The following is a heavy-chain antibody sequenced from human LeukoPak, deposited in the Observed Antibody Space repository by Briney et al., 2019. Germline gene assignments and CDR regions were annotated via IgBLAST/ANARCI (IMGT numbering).Heavy chain of an antibody. J-gene: IGHJ5*02. Sequence: PGGSLRLSCAASGFTFSSYGMHWVRQAPGKGLEWVAAISYDGSNKYYADSVKGRFTISRDNSKNTLYLQMNSLRAEDTAVYYCARDKSPSSTSHFDPWGQGTLVTVSS. V-gene: IGHV3-30*03. D-gene: IGHD2-2*01. CDR1: GFTFSSYG. CDR3: ARDKSPSSTSHFDP. CDR2: ISYDGSNK.